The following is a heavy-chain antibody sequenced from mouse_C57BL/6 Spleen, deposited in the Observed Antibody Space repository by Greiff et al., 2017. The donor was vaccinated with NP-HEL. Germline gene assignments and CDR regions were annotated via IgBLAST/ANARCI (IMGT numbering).Heavy chain of an antibody. D-gene: IGHD1-1*01. CDR2: IYPGDGDT. Sequence: QVQLQQSGPELVKPGASVTISCKASGYAFSSSWMHWVKQRPGKGLEWIGRIYPGDGDTNYNGKFKGKATLTADKSSSTAYMQLSSLTSEDSAVYFCARSSGSNWYFDVWGTGTTVTVST. CDR3: ARSSGSNWYFDV. CDR1: GYAFSSSW. V-gene: IGHV1-82*01. J-gene: IGHJ1*03.